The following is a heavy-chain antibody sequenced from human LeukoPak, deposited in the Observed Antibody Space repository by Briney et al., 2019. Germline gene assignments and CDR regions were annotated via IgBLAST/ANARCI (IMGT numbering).Heavy chain of an antibody. CDR2: IRYDGSNK. CDR1: GFTFSSYG. Sequence: PGGSLRLSRAASGFTFSSYGMHWVRQAPGKGLEWVAFIRYDGSNKYYADSVKGRFTISRDNSKNTLYLQMNSLRAEDTAVYYCAKDYDFWSGRLDYWGQGTLVTVSS. J-gene: IGHJ4*02. D-gene: IGHD3-3*01. V-gene: IGHV3-30*02. CDR3: AKDYDFWSGRLDY.